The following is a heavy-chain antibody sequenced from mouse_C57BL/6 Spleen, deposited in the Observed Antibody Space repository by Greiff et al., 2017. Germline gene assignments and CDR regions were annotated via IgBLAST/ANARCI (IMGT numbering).Heavy chain of an antibody. CDR1: GYTFTSYW. J-gene: IGHJ4*01. CDR2: IHPNSGST. CDR3: ARGGNYYYSSYCYAIDY. D-gene: IGHD1-1*01. V-gene: IGHV1-64*01. Sequence: QVQLQQPGAELVKPGASVKLSCKASGYTFTSYWMHWVKQRPGQGLEWIGMIHPNSGSTNYNEKFKSKATLTVGKSSSTAYMQLSSLTSEASAVYDGARGGNYYYSSYCYAIDYWGQGTSVTVSA.